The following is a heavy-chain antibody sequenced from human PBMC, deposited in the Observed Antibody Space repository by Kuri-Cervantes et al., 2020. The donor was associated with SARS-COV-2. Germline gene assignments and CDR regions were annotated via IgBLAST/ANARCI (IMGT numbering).Heavy chain of an antibody. Sequence: ASVKVSCKASGYTFTSYYMHWVRQAPGQGLEWMGIINPSGGSTSYAQKFQGRVTITADESTSTAYMELSSLRSEDTAVYYCARDDWYRFERSYYMDVWGKGTTVTVFS. J-gene: IGHJ6*03. CDR1: GYTFTSYY. CDR3: ARDDWYRFERSYYMDV. CDR2: INPSGGST. V-gene: IGHV1-46*01. D-gene: IGHD3-9*01.